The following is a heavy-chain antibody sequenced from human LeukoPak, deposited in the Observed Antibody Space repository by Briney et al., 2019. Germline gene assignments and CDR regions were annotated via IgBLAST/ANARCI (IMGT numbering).Heavy chain of an antibody. CDR3: TTWGGSFSRY. D-gene: IGHD1-26*01. CDR1: GFTFSNAW. Sequence: GSLRLSCAASGFTFSNAWMAWVRQAPGKGLVFVGRIRNKSDGGTADSADPLKGRFAISRDGSTNTLYLQMNSLETEDTAVYYCTTWGGSFSRYWGQGTLVTVSS. V-gene: IGHV3-15*01. J-gene: IGHJ4*02. CDR2: IRNKSDGGTA.